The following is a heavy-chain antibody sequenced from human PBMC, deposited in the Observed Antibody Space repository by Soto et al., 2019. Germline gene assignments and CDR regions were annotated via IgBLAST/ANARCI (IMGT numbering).Heavy chain of an antibody. CDR2: ISYDGSNK. D-gene: IGHD1-20*01. Sequence: ESGGGVVQPGRSLRLSCAASGFTFSSYAMHWVRQAPGKGLEWVAVISYDGSNKYYADSVKGRFTISRDNSKNTLYLQMNSLRAEDTAVYYCARDNWNDEGADAFDIWGQGTMVTVSS. CDR3: ARDNWNDEGADAFDI. J-gene: IGHJ3*02. V-gene: IGHV3-30-3*01. CDR1: GFTFSSYA.